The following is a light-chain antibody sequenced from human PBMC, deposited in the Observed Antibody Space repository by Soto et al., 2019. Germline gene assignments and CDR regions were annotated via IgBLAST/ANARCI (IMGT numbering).Light chain of an antibody. J-gene: IGLJ1*01. CDR2: GVN. CDR3: QSYDSSLSGV. Sequence: QSALTQPASVSGSPGQSITISCTGTSSDIGSYDLVSWYQQHPGKAPKLIIYGVNKRPSGVPDRFSGSKSGTSASLAITGLQAEDEADYYCQSYDSSLSGVFGSGTKVTVL. CDR1: SSDIGSYDL. V-gene: IGLV2-14*02.